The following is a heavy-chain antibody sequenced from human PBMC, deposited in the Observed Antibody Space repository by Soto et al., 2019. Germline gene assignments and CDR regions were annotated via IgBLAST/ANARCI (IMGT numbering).Heavy chain of an antibody. Sequence: GGSLRLSCTTSGFTFGDHDMSWLRQAPGKGLEWLGFIRGKAYGGTTEYAASVKGRFAMSRDDSQGIAYLQMNSLKTEDTAVYYCARVGCTSTSCYYLFDFWGQGSLVTVSS. V-gene: IGHV3-49*03. D-gene: IGHD2-2*01. CDR1: GFTFGDHD. CDR2: IRGKAYGGTT. J-gene: IGHJ4*02. CDR3: ARVGCTSTSCYYLFDF.